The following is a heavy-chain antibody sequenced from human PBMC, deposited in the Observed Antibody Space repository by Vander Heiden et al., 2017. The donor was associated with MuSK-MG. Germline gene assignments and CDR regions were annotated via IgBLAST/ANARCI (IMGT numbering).Heavy chain of an antibody. J-gene: IGHJ6*02. CDR1: GSAFPSYA. D-gene: IGHD2-15*01. V-gene: IGHV1-3*01. Sequence: QVQLVPSGAEVQKRGSSGTFSCKASGSAFPSYAMHWGREGPGQRREWMGWINAGNGNTKYSQKFQGRVTMTRDTSASTAYMELSSMRSEDTAVYYCARDGGSCWYYYGMDVWGQGTTVTVSS. CDR2: INAGNGNT. CDR3: ARDGGSCWYYYGMDV.